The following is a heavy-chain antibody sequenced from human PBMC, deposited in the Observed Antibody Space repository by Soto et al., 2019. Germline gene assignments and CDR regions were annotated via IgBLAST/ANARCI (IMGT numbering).Heavy chain of an antibody. CDR2: IRSKANSYAT. CDR1: GFTFSGSA. D-gene: IGHD6-19*01. Sequence: HPGGSLRLSCAASGFTFSGSAMHWVRQASGKGLEWVGRIRSKANSYATAYAASVKGRFTISRDDSKNTAYLQMNSLKTEDTAVYYCTRHAEYSSGWYQSADYWGQGTLVTVSS. J-gene: IGHJ4*02. CDR3: TRHAEYSSGWYQSADY. V-gene: IGHV3-73*01.